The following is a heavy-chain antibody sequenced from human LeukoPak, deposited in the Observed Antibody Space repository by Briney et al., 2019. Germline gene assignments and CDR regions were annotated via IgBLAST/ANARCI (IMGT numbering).Heavy chain of an antibody. CDR3: ARREYYAGGFDY. J-gene: IGHJ4*02. CDR2: IYYSGST. Sequence: SETLSLTCTVSGGSISSSSYYWGWIRQPPGKGLEWIGSIYYSGSTYYNPSLKSRVTISVDTSKNQFSLKLSSVTAADTAVYYCARREYYAGGFDYWGQGTLVTVSS. D-gene: IGHD3-3*01. V-gene: IGHV4-39*01. CDR1: GGSISSSSYY.